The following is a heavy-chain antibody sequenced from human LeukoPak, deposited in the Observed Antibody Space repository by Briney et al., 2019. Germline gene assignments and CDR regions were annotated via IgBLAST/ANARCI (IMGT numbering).Heavy chain of an antibody. D-gene: IGHD1-26*01. CDR3: AKEVWSGLLSPNYFDY. CDR1: ELPSLSFA. J-gene: IGHJ4*02. V-gene: IGHV3-23*01. CDR2: FIVSVGST. Sequence: GGPLLLSCAGSELPSLSFAMRWGRPPPGKGLGWGSGFIVSVGSTYYADSVKRRFTISRDKSKTTLYLQMNSLRAEDTAVYYCAKEVWSGLLSPNYFDYWGQGTLVTVSS.